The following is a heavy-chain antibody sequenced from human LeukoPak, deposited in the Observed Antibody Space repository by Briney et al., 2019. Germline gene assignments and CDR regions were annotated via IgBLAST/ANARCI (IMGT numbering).Heavy chain of an antibody. Sequence: SETLSLTCAVYGGSFSGYYWSWIRQPPGKGLEWIGEINHSGSTNYNPSLKSRVTISVDTSKNQFSLRLSSVTAADTAVYYCARQGRYYYGSGSYYFDYWGQGTLVTVSS. CDR1: GGSFSGYY. V-gene: IGHV4-34*01. D-gene: IGHD3-10*01. J-gene: IGHJ4*02. CDR2: INHSGST. CDR3: ARQGRYYYGSGSYYFDY.